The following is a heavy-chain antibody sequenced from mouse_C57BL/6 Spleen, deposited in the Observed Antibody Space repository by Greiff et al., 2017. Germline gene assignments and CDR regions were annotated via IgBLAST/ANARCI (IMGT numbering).Heavy chain of an antibody. J-gene: IGHJ2*01. Sequence: QVQLKQSGAELVRPGTSVKVSCKASGYAFTNYLIEWVKQRPGQGLEWIGVINPGSGGTNYNEKFKGKATLTAGKSSSTAYMQLSSLTSEDSAVYFWASEGIYYGNYVLFDYWGQGTTLTVSS. V-gene: IGHV1-54*01. CDR3: ASEGIYYGNYVLFDY. CDR2: INPGSGGT. CDR1: GYAFTNYL. D-gene: IGHD2-1*01.